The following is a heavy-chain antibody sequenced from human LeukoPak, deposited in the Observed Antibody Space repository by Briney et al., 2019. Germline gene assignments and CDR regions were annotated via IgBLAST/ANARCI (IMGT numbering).Heavy chain of an antibody. CDR1: GFTFSSYA. D-gene: IGHD6-13*01. V-gene: IGHV3-23*01. CDR2: ISGSGGST. J-gene: IGHJ4*02. CDR3: AKDAAGPEY. Sequence: GGSLRLSCAASGFTFSSYAMSWVRQAPGKGLEWVSLISGSGGSTYYADSVKGRFTISRDNSKNTLYLQMNNLRVDDTAVYYCAKDAAGPEYWGQGTLVTVST.